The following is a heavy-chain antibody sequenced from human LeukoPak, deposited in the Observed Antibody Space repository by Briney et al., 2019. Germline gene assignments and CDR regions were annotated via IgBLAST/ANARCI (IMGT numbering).Heavy chain of an antibody. CDR3: ARDEDSSSWSHGYYYYGMDV. Sequence: GGSLRLSCAASGFTFSSYSMNWVRQAPGKGLEWVSSISSSSSYIYYADSVKGRFTISRDNAKNSLYLQMNSLRAEDTAVYYCARDEDSSSWSHGYYYYGMDVWGQGTTVTVSS. CDR2: ISSSSSYI. D-gene: IGHD6-13*01. V-gene: IGHV3-21*01. CDR1: GFTFSSYS. J-gene: IGHJ6*02.